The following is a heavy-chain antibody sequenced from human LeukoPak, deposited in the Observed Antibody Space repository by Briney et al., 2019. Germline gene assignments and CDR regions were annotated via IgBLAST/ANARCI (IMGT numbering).Heavy chain of an antibody. J-gene: IGHJ6*02. Sequence: SETLSLTCAVYGGSFSGYYWSWIRQPPGKGLEWIGEINHSGSTNYNPSLKSRVTISVDTSKNQFSLKLSSVTAADTAVYYCARAPAYGDKSAYYYYYGMDVWGQGTTVTVSS. CDR2: INHSGST. CDR3: ARAPAYGDKSAYYYYYGMDV. CDR1: GGSFSGYY. V-gene: IGHV4-34*01. D-gene: IGHD4-17*01.